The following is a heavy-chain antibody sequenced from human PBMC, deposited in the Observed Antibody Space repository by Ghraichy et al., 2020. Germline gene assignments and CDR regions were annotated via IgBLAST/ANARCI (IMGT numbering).Heavy chain of an antibody. D-gene: IGHD1-26*01. V-gene: IGHV3-21*01. Sequence: GGSLRLSCAASGFTFSSYSMNWVRQAPGKGLEWVSSISSSSSYIYYADSVKGRFTISRDNAKNSLYLQMNSLRAEDTAVYYCARGGSGSYYYFDSWGQGTLVTVSS. CDR3: ARGGSGSYYYFDS. CDR1: GFTFSSYS. CDR2: ISSSSSYI. J-gene: IGHJ4*02.